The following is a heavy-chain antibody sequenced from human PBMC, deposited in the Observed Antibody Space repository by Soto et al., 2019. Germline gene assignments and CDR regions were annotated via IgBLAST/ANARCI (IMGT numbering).Heavy chain of an antibody. V-gene: IGHV3-7*01. Sequence: EVQLVESGGGLVQPGGSLRLSCAASGFTSSSYWMSWVRQAPGKGLEWVANIKQDGSEKYYVDSVKGRFTISRDNAKNSLYLQMNSLRAEDTAVYYCARGRYCISTSCYLDYWGQGTLVTVSS. D-gene: IGHD2-2*01. J-gene: IGHJ4*02. CDR3: ARGRYCISTSCYLDY. CDR2: IKQDGSEK. CDR1: GFTSSSYW.